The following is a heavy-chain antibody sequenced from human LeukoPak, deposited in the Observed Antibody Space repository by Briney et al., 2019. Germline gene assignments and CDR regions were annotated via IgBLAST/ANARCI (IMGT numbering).Heavy chain of an antibody. CDR2: IYYSGST. CDR3: ARGANWFDP. V-gene: IGHV4-61*01. J-gene: IGHJ5*02. D-gene: IGHD3-16*01. CDR1: GGSISSGSYY. Sequence: SQTLSLTCTVSGGSISSGSYYWSWIRQPPAKGLEWIGYIYYSGSTNYNPSLKSRVTISVDTSKNQFSLKLSSVTAADTAVYYCARGANWFDPWGQGTLVTVSS.